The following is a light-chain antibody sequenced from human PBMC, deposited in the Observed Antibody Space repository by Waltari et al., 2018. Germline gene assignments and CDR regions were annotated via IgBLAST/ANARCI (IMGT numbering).Light chain of an antibody. V-gene: IGKV3-20*01. CDR2: GAS. Sequence: DIVFTQSPGTLSSSAVVVVTFSCRASQSVSSNNLAWYQQKTGQAPRLLIYGASSRATGIPDRFSGSGSGTDFTLTISRLESEDFAVYYCQQYGSSPRSFGQGTKLEIK. CDR1: QSVSSNN. J-gene: IGKJ2*03. CDR3: QQYGSSPRS.